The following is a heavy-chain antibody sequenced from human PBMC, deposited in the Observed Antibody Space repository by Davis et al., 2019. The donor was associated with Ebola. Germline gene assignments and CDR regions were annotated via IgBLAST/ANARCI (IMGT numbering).Heavy chain of an antibody. V-gene: IGHV4-59*12. J-gene: IGHJ4*02. CDR1: GGSITGYH. CDR2: IHYSGNT. CDR3: ARVMITFGGVIVIPGEFDY. D-gene: IGHD3-16*02. Sequence: SDTLSLPCTVSGGSITGYHWSWTRQPPGKGLEWIGYIHYSGNTNYNPSLKSRVTISVDTSKNQFSLKLSSVTAADTAVYYCARVMITFGGVIVIPGEFDYWGQGTLVTVSS.